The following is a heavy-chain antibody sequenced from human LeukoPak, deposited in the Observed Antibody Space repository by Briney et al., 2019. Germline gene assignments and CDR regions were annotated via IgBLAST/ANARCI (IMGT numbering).Heavy chain of an antibody. Sequence: ASVKVSCKASGYTFTSYDINWVRQAPRQGLEWMGWINPSSGGTNYAQKFQGRVTLTRDTSISTAYVELSRLRSDDTAVYYCARGVVAATFYYYMDVWGKGTTVTVSS. CDR2: INPSSGGT. D-gene: IGHD2-15*01. V-gene: IGHV1-2*02. CDR3: ARGVVAATFYYYMDV. J-gene: IGHJ6*03. CDR1: GYTFTSYD.